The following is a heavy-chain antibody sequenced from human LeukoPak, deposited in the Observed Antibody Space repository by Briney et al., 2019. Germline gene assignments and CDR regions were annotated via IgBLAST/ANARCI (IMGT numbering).Heavy chain of an antibody. CDR1: GGTFSSYA. CDR3: ARVVYCSGGNCHIFAFDI. D-gene: IGHD2-15*01. J-gene: IGHJ3*02. Sequence: GASVKVSCKASGGTFSSYAISWVRQAPGQGLEWMGGIIPIFGTANYAQKFQGRVTITADESTSTAYMELSSLRSEDTAVYYCARVVYCSGGNCHIFAFDIWGQGTMVTVSS. CDR2: IIPIFGTA. V-gene: IGHV1-69*13.